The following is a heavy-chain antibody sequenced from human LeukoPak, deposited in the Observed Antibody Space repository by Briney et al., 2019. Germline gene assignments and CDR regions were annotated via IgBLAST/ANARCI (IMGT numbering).Heavy chain of an antibody. Sequence: GGSLRLSCAASGFTFSTYAMSWVRQAPGKGLEWVSSISDSGSSTSYADSVKGLFTISRDNSKNTLDLQMNSLRAEDTAIYYCAKGSLRLGELSSWTLDYWGQGTLVTVSS. CDR3: AKGSLRLGELSSWTLDY. CDR1: GFTFSTYA. D-gene: IGHD3-16*02. V-gene: IGHV3-23*01. CDR2: ISDSGSST. J-gene: IGHJ4*02.